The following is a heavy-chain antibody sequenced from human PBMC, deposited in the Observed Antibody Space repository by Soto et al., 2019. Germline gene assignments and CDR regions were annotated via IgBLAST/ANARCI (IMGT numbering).Heavy chain of an antibody. D-gene: IGHD6-13*01. Sequence: GGSLRLSCAASGFTFSSFGMHWVRQAPGKGLEWVAVISYDGSNKYYADSVKGRFTISRDNSKNTLYLQMNSLRAEDTAVYYCAKDSSSWNFDYWGQGTLVTVSS. J-gene: IGHJ4*02. CDR1: GFTFSSFG. V-gene: IGHV3-30*18. CDR3: AKDSSSWNFDY. CDR2: ISYDGSNK.